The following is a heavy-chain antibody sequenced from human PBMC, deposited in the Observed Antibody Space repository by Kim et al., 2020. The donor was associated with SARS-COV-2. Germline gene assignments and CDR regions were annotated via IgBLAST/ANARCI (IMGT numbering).Heavy chain of an antibody. D-gene: IGHD3-9*01. J-gene: IGHJ3*02. CDR2: ISGNGDTT. CDR3: AKEESPDLRDFDCLGLDAFNI. CDR1: GLIFNNYA. Sequence: GGSLRLSCAASGLIFNNYAMNWVLQLPGKGLEWVSIISGNGDTTYYADSVKGPFTISRYNSKKMLYLQMHSLRAEDKADYYCAKEESPDLRDFDCLGLDAFNIWGQGTMVTVSS. V-gene: IGHV3-23*01.